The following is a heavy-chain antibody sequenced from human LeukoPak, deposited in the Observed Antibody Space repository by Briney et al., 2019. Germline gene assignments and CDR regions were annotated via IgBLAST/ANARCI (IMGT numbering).Heavy chain of an antibody. J-gene: IGHJ3*02. CDR1: GFTFSSYS. CDR2: ISSSSSYI. CDR3: ARDGQGTDAFDI. Sequence: GGSLRLSCAASGFTFSSYSMNWVRQAPGKGLEWVSSISSSSSYIYYADSVKGRFTISRDNAKNSLYLQMNSLRAEDTAVYYCARDGQGTDAFDIRGQGTMVTVSS. V-gene: IGHV3-21*01. D-gene: IGHD1-1*01.